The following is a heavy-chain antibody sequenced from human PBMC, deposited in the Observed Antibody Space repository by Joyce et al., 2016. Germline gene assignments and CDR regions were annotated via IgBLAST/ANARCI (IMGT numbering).Heavy chain of an antibody. CDR2: VSGDGSIT. J-gene: IGHJ4*02. D-gene: IGHD2-15*01. Sequence: EVQLVESGGGLVQPGGSLRLSCAASGFTFRKHWMHWVRQAPGKGLVWVSRVSGDGSITTYAASVRGRFTDSRDGDKITLDLQVSSLRAEDTAVYYCAREYGSGPIDHWGQGTLVSVSP. CDR3: AREYGSGPIDH. CDR1: GFTFRKHW. V-gene: IGHV3-74*01.